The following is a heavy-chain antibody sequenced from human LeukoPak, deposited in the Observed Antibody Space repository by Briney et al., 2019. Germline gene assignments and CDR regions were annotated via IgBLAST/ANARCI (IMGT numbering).Heavy chain of an antibody. Sequence: SETLSLTCTVSGGSISSSSYYWGWIRQPPGKGLEWIGSIYYSGSTYYNPSLKSRVTISVDTSKNQFSLKLSSVTAADTAVYYCARAFRTYYYDSSGLGKSYYFDYWGQGTLVTVSS. J-gene: IGHJ4*02. V-gene: IGHV4-39*07. CDR2: IYYSGST. D-gene: IGHD3-22*01. CDR3: ARAFRTYYYDSSGLGKSYYFDY. CDR1: GGSISSSSYY.